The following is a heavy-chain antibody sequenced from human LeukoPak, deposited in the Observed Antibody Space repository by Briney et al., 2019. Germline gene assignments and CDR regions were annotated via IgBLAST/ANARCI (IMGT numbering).Heavy chain of an antibody. Sequence: GGSLRLSCAASGFTFSSYSMNWVRQAPGKGLEWVSSISSSSSYIYYADSVKGRFTISRDNAKNSLYLQMNSLRAEDTAVYYCAELGITTIGGVWGKGTTVTISS. CDR3: AELGITTIGGV. CDR2: ISSSSSYI. D-gene: IGHD3-10*02. CDR1: GFTFSSYS. J-gene: IGHJ6*04. V-gene: IGHV3-21*01.